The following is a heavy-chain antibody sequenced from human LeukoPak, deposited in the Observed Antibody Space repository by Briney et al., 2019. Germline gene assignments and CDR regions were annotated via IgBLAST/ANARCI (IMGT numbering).Heavy chain of an antibody. Sequence: TGGSLRLSCAASGFTFSSYSMNWVRQAPGKGLEWVAVISYDGSNRYYADSVKGRFTISRDNSKNTLYLQMNSLRAEDTAVYYCAKDLSFTFYYGSGSYYNSPDYWGQGTLVTVSS. CDR2: ISYDGSNR. CDR1: GFTFSSYS. CDR3: AKDLSFTFYYGSGSYYNSPDY. V-gene: IGHV3-30*18. D-gene: IGHD3-10*01. J-gene: IGHJ4*02.